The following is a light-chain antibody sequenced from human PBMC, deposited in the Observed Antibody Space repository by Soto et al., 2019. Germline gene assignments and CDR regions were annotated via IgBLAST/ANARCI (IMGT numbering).Light chain of an antibody. CDR3: QQYGDWSLT. V-gene: IGKV3-15*01. Sequence: EIVMTQSPVTLSVSPGERATLSCRASQSVRSTSLAWYQQKPVQAPRLLIFGVSNRDAGIPARFSGSGSGTEFTLTISSLQSEAFAVYYCQQYGDWSLTFGGGNKVESK. CDR1: QSVRST. J-gene: IGKJ4*01. CDR2: GVS.